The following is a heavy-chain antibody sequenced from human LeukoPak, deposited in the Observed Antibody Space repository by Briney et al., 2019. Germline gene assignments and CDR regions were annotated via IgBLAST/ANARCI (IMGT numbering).Heavy chain of an antibody. Sequence: GGSLRLSCAASGFTFSSYWMHWVRQAPGKGLVWVSRINSDGSSTSYADSVKGRFTISRDNAKNTLYLQMNSLRAEDTAVYYCAREVSMVRGVIIRWFDPWGQGTLVAVSS. J-gene: IGHJ5*02. CDR1: GFTFSSYW. CDR3: AREVSMVRGVIIRWFDP. V-gene: IGHV3-74*01. CDR2: INSDGSST. D-gene: IGHD3-10*01.